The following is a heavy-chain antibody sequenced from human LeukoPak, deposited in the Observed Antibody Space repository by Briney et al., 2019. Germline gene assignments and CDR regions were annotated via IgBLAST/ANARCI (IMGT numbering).Heavy chain of an antibody. Sequence: GGSLRLSCAASGFIFSNYALAWVRQAPGKGLEWVSGISRIGGSTHYADSVKGRFTISRDNSKNILYLQMNSLRAEDTAVYYCARDSGRRGKPGAFDIWGQGTMVTVSS. J-gene: IGHJ3*02. CDR2: ISRIGGST. D-gene: IGHD2-15*01. V-gene: IGHV3-23*01. CDR1: GFIFSNYA. CDR3: ARDSGRRGKPGAFDI.